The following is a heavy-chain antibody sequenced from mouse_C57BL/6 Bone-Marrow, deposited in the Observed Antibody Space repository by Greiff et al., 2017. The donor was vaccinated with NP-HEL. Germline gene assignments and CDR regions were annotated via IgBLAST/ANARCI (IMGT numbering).Heavy chain of an antibody. CDR1: GFNIKDDY. J-gene: IGHJ4*01. D-gene: IGHD1-1*01. CDR2: IDPENGDT. Sequence: EVQGVESGAELVRPGASVKLSCTASGFNIKDDYMHWVKQRPEQGLEWIGWIDPENGDTEYASKFQGKATITADTSSNTAYLQLSSLTSEDTAVYYCTKGNGSSYGAMDYWGQGTSVTVSS. CDR3: TKGNGSSYGAMDY. V-gene: IGHV14-4*01.